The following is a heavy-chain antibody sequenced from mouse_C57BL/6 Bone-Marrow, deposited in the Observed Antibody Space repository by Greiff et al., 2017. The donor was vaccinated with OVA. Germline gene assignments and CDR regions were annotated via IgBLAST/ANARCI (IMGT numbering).Heavy chain of an antibody. CDR3: ARDAYYYGSHYFDY. CDR1: GFTFSSYA. V-gene: IGHV5-4*01. J-gene: IGHJ2*01. CDR2: ISDGGSYT. D-gene: IGHD1-1*01. Sequence: EVKLVESGGGLVKPGGSLKLSCAASGFTFSSYAMSWVRQTPEKRLEWVATISDGGSYTYYPDNVKGRFTISRDNAKNNLYLQMSHLKSEDTAMYYCARDAYYYGSHYFDYWGQGTTLTVSS.